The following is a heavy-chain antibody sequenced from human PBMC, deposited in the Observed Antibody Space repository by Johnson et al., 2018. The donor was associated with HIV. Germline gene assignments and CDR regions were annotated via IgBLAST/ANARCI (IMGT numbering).Heavy chain of an antibody. CDR3: AIIPAGNSFAV. Sequence: QVQLVESGGGVVQPGGSLRLSCAASGFTFSSYGMHWVRQAPGKGLEWVAFIRYAGSTKYYADSVKGRFTISRDNSKNTLYLQMDSLRAEDTAMYYCAIIPAGNSFAVWGQGTMVTVSS. CDR1: GFTFSSYG. V-gene: IGHV3-30*02. J-gene: IGHJ3*01. CDR2: IRYAGSTK. D-gene: IGHD2-21*01.